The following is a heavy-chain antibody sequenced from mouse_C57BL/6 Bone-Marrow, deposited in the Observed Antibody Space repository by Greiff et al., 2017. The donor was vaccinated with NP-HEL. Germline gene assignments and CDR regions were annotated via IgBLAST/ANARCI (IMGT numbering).Heavy chain of an antibody. D-gene: IGHD1-1*01. J-gene: IGHJ4*01. V-gene: IGHV1-19*01. Sequence: EVQLQQSGPVLVKPGASVKMSCKASGYTFTDYYMNWVKQSHGKSLEWIGVINPYNGGTSYNQKFKGKATLTVDKSSSTAYMELNSLTSEDSAVYYCARRGITTVVDAMDYWGQGTSVTVSS. CDR3: ARRGITTVVDAMDY. CDR1: GYTFTDYY. CDR2: INPYNGGT.